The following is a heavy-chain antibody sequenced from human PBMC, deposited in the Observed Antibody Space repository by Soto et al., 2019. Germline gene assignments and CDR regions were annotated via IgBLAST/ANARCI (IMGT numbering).Heavy chain of an antibody. J-gene: IGHJ4*02. CDR2: IGSAGDT. CDR3: ARAAVAGVVDY. Sequence: EVQLVESGGGLVQPGGSLRLSCAASGFSFSSYDMHWVRQATGEGLEWVSAIGSAGDTYYPDSVKGRFTISRENAKNSLYLQMNCLRAGDTAVYFCARAAVAGVVDYWGQGTLVTVSS. V-gene: IGHV3-13*01. CDR1: GFSFSSYD. D-gene: IGHD6-19*01.